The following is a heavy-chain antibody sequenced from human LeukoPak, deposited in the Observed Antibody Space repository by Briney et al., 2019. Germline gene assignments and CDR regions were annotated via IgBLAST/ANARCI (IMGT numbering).Heavy chain of an antibody. CDR2: IKQDGTEK. Sequence: GGSLRLSCVASGFTFSTFWMTWVRQAPGKVLEWVANIKQDGTEKYYVDSVKGRFTISRDNAKNSLYVQMDSLRAEDTAVYYCAKGWSFDIRGQGKMVTVTS. V-gene: IGHV3-7*01. CDR3: AKGWSFDI. J-gene: IGHJ3*02. D-gene: IGHD2-15*01. CDR1: GFTFSTFW.